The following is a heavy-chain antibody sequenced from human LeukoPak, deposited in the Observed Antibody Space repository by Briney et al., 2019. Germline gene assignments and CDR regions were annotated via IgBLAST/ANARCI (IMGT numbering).Heavy chain of an antibody. CDR3: ARGWQWLVD. CDR2: IYYSGST. Sequence: KPSETLSVTCTVSGDSVSSYYWSWIRQPPGKGLEWIGYIYYSGSTNYNPSLKSRVTISVDTSKNQFSLRLSSVTAADTAVYYCARGWQWLVDWGQGTLVTVSS. CDR1: GDSVSSYY. J-gene: IGHJ4*02. D-gene: IGHD6-19*01. V-gene: IGHV4-59*02.